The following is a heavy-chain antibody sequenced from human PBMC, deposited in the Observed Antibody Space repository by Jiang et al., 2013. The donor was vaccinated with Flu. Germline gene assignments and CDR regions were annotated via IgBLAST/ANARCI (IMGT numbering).Heavy chain of an antibody. CDR3: ARHRIHDLDWFDP. Sequence: EWMGIIYPGDSDTRYSPSFQGQVTISADKSISTAYLQWSSLKASDTAMYYCARHRIHDLDWFDPWGQGTLVTVSS. J-gene: IGHJ5*02. D-gene: IGHD3-3*01. CDR2: IYPGDSDT. V-gene: IGHV5-51*01.